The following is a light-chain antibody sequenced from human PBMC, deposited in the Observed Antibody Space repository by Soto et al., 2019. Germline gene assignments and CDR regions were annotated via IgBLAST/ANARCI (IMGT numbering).Light chain of an antibody. CDR3: QSYDSGLSGYV. Sequence: QSVLTQPPSVSGAPGQRVTSSCAGSSSDIGAGYDVHWYQQLPGTAPKLLIYGNTNRPSGVPDRFSGSKSGTSASLAITGLQAEDEADYYCQSYDSGLSGYVFGTATKVTVL. CDR2: GNT. J-gene: IGLJ1*01. CDR1: SSDIGAGYD. V-gene: IGLV1-40*01.